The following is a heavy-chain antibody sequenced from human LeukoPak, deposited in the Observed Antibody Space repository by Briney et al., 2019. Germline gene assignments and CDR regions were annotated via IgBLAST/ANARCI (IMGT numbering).Heavy chain of an antibody. V-gene: IGHV1-24*01. CDR2: FDPEDGET. Sequence: ASVKVSCKVSGYTLTELSMHWVRQAPGKGLEWMGGFDPEDGETIYAQKFQGRVTMTEDTSTDTAYMELSSLRSEDTAVYYCARDSYCSGGSCPKGAFDIWGQGTMVTVSS. D-gene: IGHD2-15*01. J-gene: IGHJ3*02. CDR3: ARDSYCSGGSCPKGAFDI. CDR1: GYTLTELS.